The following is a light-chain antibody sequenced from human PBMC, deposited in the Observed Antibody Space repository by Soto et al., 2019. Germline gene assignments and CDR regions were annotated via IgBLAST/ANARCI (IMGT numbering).Light chain of an antibody. CDR3: KQSYTTPN. Sequence: DIQITHSTSSLSASVVDRVTITFLTSQTISRALNWYQQKPGQAPKLLIYAASILQSGVPSRFSGSGSGTDFILTISSLQPEDFATYYCKQSYTTPNFGGGTKVDIK. J-gene: IGKJ4*01. CDR1: QTISRA. CDR2: AAS. V-gene: IGKV1-39*01.